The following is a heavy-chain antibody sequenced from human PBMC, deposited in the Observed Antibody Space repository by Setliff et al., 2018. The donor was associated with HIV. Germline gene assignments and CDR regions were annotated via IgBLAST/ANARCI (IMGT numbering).Heavy chain of an antibody. CDR3: ARSITMIIVAPGAFDI. J-gene: IGHJ3*02. D-gene: IGHD3-22*01. Sequence: GASVKVSCKASGYTFTSYYMHWVRQAPGQGLEWMGIINPSDGSTSYAQKFQGRVTISIDTSKNQFSLKLSSVTAADTAVYYCARSITMIIVAPGAFDIWGQGTMVTVSS. CDR1: GYTFTSYY. CDR2: INPSDGST. V-gene: IGHV1-46*01.